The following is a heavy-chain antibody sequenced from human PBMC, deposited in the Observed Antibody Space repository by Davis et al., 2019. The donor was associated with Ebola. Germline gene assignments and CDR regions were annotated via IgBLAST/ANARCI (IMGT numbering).Heavy chain of an antibody. J-gene: IGHJ6*04. Sequence: PGGSLRLSCAASGFTFSDYNMSWMRQAPGKGLEWVSYISSGSSNIDYVDSVKGRFTISRDNAKNSLYLQMNSLRAEDTAVYYCARDSWKFAAAAGNLGGLDVWGKGTTVTVSP. CDR3: ARDSWKFAAAAGNLGGLDV. CDR2: ISSGSSNI. CDR1: GFTFSDYN. D-gene: IGHD6-13*01. V-gene: IGHV3-11*01.